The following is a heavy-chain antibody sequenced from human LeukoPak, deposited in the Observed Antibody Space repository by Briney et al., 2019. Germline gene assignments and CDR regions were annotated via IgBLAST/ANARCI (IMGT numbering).Heavy chain of an antibody. V-gene: IGHV3-23*01. J-gene: IGHJ4*02. CDR1: GFTFSSYA. D-gene: IGHD2/OR15-2a*01. Sequence: GGSLRLSCASSGFTFSSYAMSWVRQAPGKGLEWVAAISGSGATRNYADSVKGRFTISRDNSQTTLYLQINSLRAEDTALYYCVTEAQVAFYYFDYWGQGTLVTVSS. CDR3: VTEAQVAFYYFDY. CDR2: ISGSGATR.